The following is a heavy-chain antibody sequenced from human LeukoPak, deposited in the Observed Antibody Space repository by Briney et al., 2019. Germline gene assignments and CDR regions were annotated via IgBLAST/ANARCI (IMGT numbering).Heavy chain of an antibody. CDR3: ARGANMDTAMVY. V-gene: IGHV1-8*01. J-gene: IGHJ4*02. Sequence: ASVKVSCKASGYTFTSYDINWVRQATGQGLEWMGWMNPNSGNTGYAQMFQGRVTMTRNTSISTAYMELRSLRSEDTAVYYCARGANMDTAMVYWGQGTLVTVSS. CDR1: GYTFTSYD. CDR2: MNPNSGNT. D-gene: IGHD5-18*01.